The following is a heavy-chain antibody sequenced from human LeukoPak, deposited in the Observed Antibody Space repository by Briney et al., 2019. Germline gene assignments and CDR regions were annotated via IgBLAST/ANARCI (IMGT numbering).Heavy chain of an antibody. V-gene: IGHV3-21*01. CDR2: MSGSATYI. J-gene: IGHJ4*02. Sequence: GESLRLSCAASGFTFSGAWMSWVRQAPGKGLEWVSTMSGSATYIYYADSVKGRFTISRDNAKNSVYLQMNRLRAEDTAVYYCARDPSGTHSGYDWGFDYWGQGILVIVSS. CDR3: ARDPSGTHSGYDWGFDY. D-gene: IGHD5-12*01. CDR1: GFTFSGAW.